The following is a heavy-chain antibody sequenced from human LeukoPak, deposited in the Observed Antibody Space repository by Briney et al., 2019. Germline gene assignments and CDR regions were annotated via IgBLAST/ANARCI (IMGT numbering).Heavy chain of an antibody. J-gene: IGHJ4*02. CDR3: ARENSRGRFDY. D-gene: IGHD6-19*01. V-gene: IGHV6-1*01. CDR2: TYYRSKWYN. CDR1: GDSVSSNTAA. Sequence: SQTLSLTCGISGDSVSSNTAAWNWIRQSESRGLEWLGRTYYRSKWYNNYAVSVKSRITINSDSSKNQVSLQLNPVSPEDTAMYYCARENSRGRFDYWGQGTLVTVSS.